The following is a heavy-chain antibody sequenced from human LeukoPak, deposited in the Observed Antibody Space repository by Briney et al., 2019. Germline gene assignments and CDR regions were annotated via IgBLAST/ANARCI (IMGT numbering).Heavy chain of an antibody. CDR1: GYSFTSYW. D-gene: IGHD6-6*01. V-gene: IGHV5-51*01. J-gene: IGHJ4*02. CDR3: TTVASIVIAARPFDY. CDR2: IYPGDSDT. Sequence: KPGESLKISCKGSGYSFTSYWIGWVRQMPGKGLEWMGIIYPGDSDTRYSPSFQGQVTISVDESISTAYLQWRSLKASDSALYYCTTVASIVIAARPFDYWGQGTLVTVSS.